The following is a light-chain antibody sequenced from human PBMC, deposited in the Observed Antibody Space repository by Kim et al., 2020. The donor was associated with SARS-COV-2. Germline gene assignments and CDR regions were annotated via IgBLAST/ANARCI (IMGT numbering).Light chain of an antibody. J-gene: IGKJ4*01. V-gene: IGKV1-5*03. CDR1: ESVGTL. CDR2: STS. CDR3: HQSQTYPLT. Sequence: DIQMTQSPSALSASVGDTVTITCRASESVGTLLSWFQQRPGKAPNLLIYSTSTLAAGVPARFSGSGSVTEFSLTISGLQPDDFATYYWHQSQTYPLTFGGGTKLEI.